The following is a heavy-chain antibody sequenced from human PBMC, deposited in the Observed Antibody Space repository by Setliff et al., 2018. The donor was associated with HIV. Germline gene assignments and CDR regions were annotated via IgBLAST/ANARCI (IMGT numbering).Heavy chain of an antibody. D-gene: IGHD6-19*01. CDR2: IRYDGSYK. Sequence: PGGSLRLSCAASDFTFSSCGMHWVRQAPGKGLEWVAFIRYDGSYKFYADSVKGRFTISRDNSKNTLYLQMNSLRPEDTAVYYCAKNLYRSPWSPLDYWGQGTLVTVSS. CDR3: AKNLYRSPWSPLDY. CDR1: DFTFSSCG. V-gene: IGHV3-30*02. J-gene: IGHJ4*02.